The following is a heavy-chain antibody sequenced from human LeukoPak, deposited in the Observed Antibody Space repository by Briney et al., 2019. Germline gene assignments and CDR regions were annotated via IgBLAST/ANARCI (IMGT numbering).Heavy chain of an antibody. Sequence: PVKVSCKASGGTFSSYAISWVRQAPGQGLEWMGRIIPILGIANYAQKFQGRVTITADKSTSTAYMELSSLRSEDTAVYYCARAQWERQIAGSYYYGMDVWGQGTTVTVSS. D-gene: IGHD1-26*01. CDR2: IIPILGIA. CDR3: ARAQWERQIAGSYYYGMDV. V-gene: IGHV1-69*04. CDR1: GGTFSSYA. J-gene: IGHJ6*02.